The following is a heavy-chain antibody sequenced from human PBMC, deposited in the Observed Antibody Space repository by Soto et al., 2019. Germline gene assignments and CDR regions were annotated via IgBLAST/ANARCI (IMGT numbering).Heavy chain of an antibody. CDR2: INHSGST. D-gene: IGHD3-3*01. J-gene: IGHJ6*02. V-gene: IGHV4-34*01. CDR3: ARVPSITIFGVVQLYYYGMDV. Sequence: PSETLSLTCAVYGGSFSGYYWSWIRQPPGKGLEWIGEINHSGSTNYNPSLKSRVTISVDTSKNQFSLKLSSVTAADTAVYYCARVPSITIFGVVQLYYYGMDVWGQGTTVTVSS. CDR1: GGSFSGYY.